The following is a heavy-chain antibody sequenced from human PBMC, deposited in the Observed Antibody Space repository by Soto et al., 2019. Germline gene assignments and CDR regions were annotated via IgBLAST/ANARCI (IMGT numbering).Heavy chain of an antibody. CDR3: AIFAATYYYGSGSYYSNFDY. CDR1: GDSISSDFYY. CDR2: IYYSGST. Sequence: SETLSLTCTVSGDSISSDFYYWSWIRQHPGKGLEWIGYIYYSGSTSYNPSLKSRVTISVDTSKNHFSLKLTSVTAADTAVYYCAIFAATYYYGSGSYYSNFDYWGQGTLVTVSS. D-gene: IGHD3-10*01. J-gene: IGHJ4*02. V-gene: IGHV4-31*03.